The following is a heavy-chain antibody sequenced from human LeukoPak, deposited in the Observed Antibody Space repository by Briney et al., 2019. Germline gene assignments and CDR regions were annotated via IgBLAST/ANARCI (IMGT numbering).Heavy chain of an antibody. CDR3: ARRGTPFAGYNLMYYFDY. Sequence: KPSETLSLTCTVSGGSISSSSYYWGWIRQPPGKGLEWIGSIYYSGSTYYNPSLKSRVTISVDTSKNQFSLKLSSVTAADTAVYYCARRGTPFAGYNLMYYFDYWGQGTLVTVSS. J-gene: IGHJ4*02. CDR2: IYYSGST. V-gene: IGHV4-39*01. D-gene: IGHD5-24*01. CDR1: GGSISSSSYY.